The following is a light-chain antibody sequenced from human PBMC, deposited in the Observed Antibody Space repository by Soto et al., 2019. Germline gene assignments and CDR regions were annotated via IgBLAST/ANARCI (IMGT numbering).Light chain of an antibody. Sequence: DIQMTQSPSSLSASVGARVTITCRASKCISNYLAWYQQKPGKVPKLLIYAASSLQSGVPSRFSGSGSGTNFTLTISSLQPEDVATYYCQQYNGVPLTCGGGTKVEIK. CDR1: KCISNY. J-gene: IGKJ4*01. CDR2: AAS. V-gene: IGKV1-27*01. CDR3: QQYNGVPLT.